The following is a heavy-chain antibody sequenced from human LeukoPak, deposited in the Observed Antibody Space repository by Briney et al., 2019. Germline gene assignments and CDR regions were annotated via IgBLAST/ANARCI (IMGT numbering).Heavy chain of an antibody. D-gene: IGHD2-2*02. CDR1: GFTFSSYS. J-gene: IGHJ5*02. CDR2: ISYDGSNK. V-gene: IGHV3-30*05. CDR3: ARDRDQLLYFWFDP. Sequence: GGSLRLSCAASGFTFSSYSMNWVRQAPGKGLEWVAVISYDGSNKYYADSVKGRFTISRDNSKNTLYLQMNSLRAEDTAVYYCARDRDQLLYFWFDPWGQGTLVTVSS.